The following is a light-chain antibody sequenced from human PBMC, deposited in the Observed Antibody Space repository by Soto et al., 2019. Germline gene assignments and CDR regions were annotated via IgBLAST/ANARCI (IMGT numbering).Light chain of an antibody. J-gene: IGLJ1*01. V-gene: IGLV1-51*01. Sequence: QSVMTQPPSVSAAPGQKVTISCSGSSSNIGGNSVSWYQQLPGTAPKLLIYDDNTRPSGIPDRFSGSKSGTSATLGISGFQTGDEADYYCGSWDSSLSAYVFVTGTKVTVL. CDR3: GSWDSSLSAYV. CDR1: SSNIGGNS. CDR2: DDN.